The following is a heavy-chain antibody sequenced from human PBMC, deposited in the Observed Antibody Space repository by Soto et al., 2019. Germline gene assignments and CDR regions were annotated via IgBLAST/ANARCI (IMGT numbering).Heavy chain of an antibody. Sequence: LSLTCTVSGGSNIRDGYYWSWIRQHPGKGLEWIAYISYSGSSYSNPSLKSRVTISADTSKNQFSLRLTSVTAADTAVYFCARATPAGSADFWGQGTLVTVSS. CDR1: GGSNIRDGYY. CDR3: ARATPAGSADF. D-gene: IGHD2-2*01. V-gene: IGHV4-31*03. J-gene: IGHJ4*02. CDR2: ISYSGSS.